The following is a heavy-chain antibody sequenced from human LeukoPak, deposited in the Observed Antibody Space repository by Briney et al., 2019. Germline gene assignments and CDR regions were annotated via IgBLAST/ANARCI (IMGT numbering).Heavy chain of an antibody. Sequence: SETLSLTCTVSGDSVSSYYWSWIRQPPGKGLEWVGYIYETGSTNYNPSLKSRVTISVDTSKNQFSLKLRFLTAADTAVYYCARDAAGTDYWGQGTLVPVSS. V-gene: IGHV4-59*02. J-gene: IGHJ4*02. CDR3: ARDAAGTDY. CDR1: GDSVSSYY. CDR2: IYETGST. D-gene: IGHD6-13*01.